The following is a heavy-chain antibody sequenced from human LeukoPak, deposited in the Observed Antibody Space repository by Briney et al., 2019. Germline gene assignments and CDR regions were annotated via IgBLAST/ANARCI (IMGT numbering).Heavy chain of an antibody. Sequence: GASVKVSCKVSGYTLTELSMHWVRQAPGKGLEWMGGFDPEDGETIYAQKFQGRVTMTEDTSTSTAYMELRSLRSDDTAVYYCARSSRLVINYFDYWGQGTLVTVSS. CDR3: ARSSRLVINYFDY. V-gene: IGHV1-24*01. J-gene: IGHJ4*02. CDR2: FDPEDGET. D-gene: IGHD3-9*01. CDR1: GYTLTELS.